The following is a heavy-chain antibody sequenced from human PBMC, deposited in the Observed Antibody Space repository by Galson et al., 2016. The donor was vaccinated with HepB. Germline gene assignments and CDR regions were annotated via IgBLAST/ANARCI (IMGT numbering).Heavy chain of an antibody. CDR2: ISYDGNTK. J-gene: IGHJ5*01. CDR3: VRAVRTDYSGSWWDS. D-gene: IGHD6-13*01. Sequence: SLRLSCAASGFTFDNYPMHWVRQAPGKGLEWVALISYDGNTKAYVGSVQGRFTISRDNAERSVSLQMDGLRPEDTAVYYCVRAVRTDYSGSWWDSWGQGTLVTVSS. CDR1: GFTFDNYP. V-gene: IGHV3-30*04.